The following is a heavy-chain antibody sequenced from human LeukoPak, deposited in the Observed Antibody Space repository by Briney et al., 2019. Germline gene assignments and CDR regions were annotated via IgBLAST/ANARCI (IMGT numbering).Heavy chain of an antibody. J-gene: IGHJ4*02. CDR2: IYSGGST. Sequence: GGSLRLSCAASGFTVSSNYMSWVRQAPGKGLEWVSVIYSGGSTYYADSVKGRFTISRDNSKNTLYLQMNSLRAEDTAVYYCARGTPGYSSSWYVWGQGTLVTVSS. D-gene: IGHD6-13*01. V-gene: IGHV3-66*01. CDR1: GFTVSSNY. CDR3: ARGTPGYSSSWYV.